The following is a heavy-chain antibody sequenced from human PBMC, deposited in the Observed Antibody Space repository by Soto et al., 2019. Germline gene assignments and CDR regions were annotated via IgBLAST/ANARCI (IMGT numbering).Heavy chain of an antibody. Sequence: GGSLRLSCAASGFTFSSYAMSWVRQAPGKGLEWVSIISGSGDYTYYADSVKGRFTISRDNSKKTLFLQMNSLRAEDTAVYYCAKHFDINGYYSSYWGQGILVTVSS. D-gene: IGHD3-22*01. CDR3: AKHFDINGYYSSY. CDR1: GFTFSSYA. V-gene: IGHV3-23*01. J-gene: IGHJ4*02. CDR2: ISGSGDYT.